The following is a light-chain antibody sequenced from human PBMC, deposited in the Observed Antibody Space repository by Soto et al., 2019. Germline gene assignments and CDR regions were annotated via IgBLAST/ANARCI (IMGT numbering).Light chain of an antibody. V-gene: IGKV3-11*01. J-gene: IGKJ5*01. CDR3: QQRSDAIT. CDR1: QSVSAY. CDR2: DAS. Sequence: EIVLTQSPGTLSLSPGERATLSYRANQSVSAYLGWYQQKPGQAPRLLVYDASNRATDIPPRFSGSGSGTDFSLTISSLEPEDFAVYYCQQRSDAITFGQGTRLEIK.